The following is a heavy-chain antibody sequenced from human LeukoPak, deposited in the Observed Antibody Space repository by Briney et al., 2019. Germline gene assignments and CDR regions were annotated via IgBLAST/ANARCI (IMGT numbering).Heavy chain of an antibody. Sequence: GGSLRLSCAASGFIFDNFAMSWVRQAAGKGPEWVSDISDNGGDTYYTDSVKGRFTITRDNSKNTLYLQVNSLRAEDTAVYYCAKRRYDSSGYDVYDIWGQGRKVIVSS. V-gene: IGHV3-23*01. D-gene: IGHD3-22*01. CDR1: GFIFDNFA. CDR2: ISDNGGDT. J-gene: IGHJ3*02. CDR3: AKRRYDSSGYDVYDI.